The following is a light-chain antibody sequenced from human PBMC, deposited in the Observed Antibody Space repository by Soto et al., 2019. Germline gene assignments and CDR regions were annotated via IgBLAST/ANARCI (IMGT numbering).Light chain of an antibody. CDR2: NAS. CDR1: QPVVSTY. J-gene: IGKJ1*01. Sequence: EIVLTQSPATLPLSPGERATLSCGASQPVVSTYLAWYQQKPGLAPRLLLYNASTRAAGIPARFRGSGSGTDFTLTITRLEPEDFAVYYCHQYGSAPWTFGQGTKVDI. CDR3: HQYGSAPWT. V-gene: IGKV3D-20*01.